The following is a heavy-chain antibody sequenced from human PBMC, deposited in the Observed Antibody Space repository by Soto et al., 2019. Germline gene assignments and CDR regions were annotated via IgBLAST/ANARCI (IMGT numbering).Heavy chain of an antibody. CDR1: GYTFTSYA. J-gene: IGHJ4*02. CDR2: INAGNGNT. D-gene: IGHD4-17*01. CDR3: ARLATVTTPYDY. Sequence: ASVKVSCKASGYTFTSYAMHWVRQAPGQRLEWMGWINAGNGNTKYSQKFQGRVTITRDTSASTAYMELSSLRSEDTAVYYCARLATVTTPYDYWGQGTRVTVSS. V-gene: IGHV1-3*01.